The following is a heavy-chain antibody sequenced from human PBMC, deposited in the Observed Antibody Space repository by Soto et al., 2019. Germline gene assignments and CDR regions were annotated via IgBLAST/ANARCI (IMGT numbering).Heavy chain of an antibody. J-gene: IGHJ6*02. D-gene: IGHD7-27*01. CDR3: AREGVGGALTGDHYYYGMDV. CDR2: INPNSGGT. CDR1: GYTFTGYY. V-gene: IGHV1-2*02. Sequence: QVQLVQSGAEVKKPGASVKVSCKASGYTFTGYYMHWVRQAPGQGLEWMGWINPNSGGTNYAQKFQGRVTMTRDTSISTAYMELSRLRSDDTAVYYCAREGVGGALTGDHYYYGMDVWGQGTTVTVSS.